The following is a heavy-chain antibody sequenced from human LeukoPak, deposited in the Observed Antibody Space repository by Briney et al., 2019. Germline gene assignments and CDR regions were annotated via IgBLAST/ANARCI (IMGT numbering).Heavy chain of an antibody. J-gene: IGHJ4*02. Sequence: SETLSLTCTVSGGSISSYYWSWIRQPPGKGLEWIGYIYYSGSTNYNPSLKSRVTISVDTSKDQFSLKLSSVTAADTAVYYCARETVSTRYYDSSGSFDYWGQGTLVTVSS. CDR1: GGSISSYY. V-gene: IGHV4-59*01. CDR2: IYYSGST. D-gene: IGHD3-22*01. CDR3: ARETVSTRYYDSSGSFDY.